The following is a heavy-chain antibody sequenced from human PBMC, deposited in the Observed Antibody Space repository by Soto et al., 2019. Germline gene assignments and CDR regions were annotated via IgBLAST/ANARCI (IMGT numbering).Heavy chain of an antibody. CDR2: INPDGSDK. Sequence: VQVVESGGGLVQPGESLRLSCAASGFPFSTSWMSWFRQAPGKGLEWVANINPDGSDKRYVDPVKGRFTISRDNAENSLDLQMSSLRAEDTAVYYCASPHSGAWSFWGQGTMVTVSS. D-gene: IGHD6-19*01. CDR1: GFPFSTSW. V-gene: IGHV3-7*01. CDR3: ASPHSGAWSF. J-gene: IGHJ3*01.